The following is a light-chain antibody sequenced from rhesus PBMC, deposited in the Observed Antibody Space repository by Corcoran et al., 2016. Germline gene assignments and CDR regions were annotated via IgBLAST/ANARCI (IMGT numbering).Light chain of an antibody. CDR1: ENVKNY. V-gene: IGKV1-74*01. CDR3: QQNYGTPPT. CDR2: KTS. Sequence: DIQMTQSPSSLSASVGDRVTITCRTSENVKNYLNWYQQKPGKAPRLMIYKTSILQSGVPSRFSGSGSGTDYTFTIRVLQSADVATYYCQQNYGTPPTFGGGTKVEIK. J-gene: IGKJ4*01.